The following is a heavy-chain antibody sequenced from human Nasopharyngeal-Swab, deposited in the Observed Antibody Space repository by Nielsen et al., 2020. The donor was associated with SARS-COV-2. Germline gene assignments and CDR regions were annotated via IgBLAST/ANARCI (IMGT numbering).Heavy chain of an antibody. CDR2: IRSKAYGGTT. J-gene: IGHJ6*02. CDR3: TRGNYRVTIFGVVTTGDYGMDV. V-gene: IGHV3-49*02. D-gene: IGHD3-3*01. Sequence: WSRQPPGEGLEWVGFIRSKAYGGTTEYAASVKGRFTISRDDSKSIAYLQMNSLKTEDTAVYYCTRGNYRVTIFGVVTTGDYGMDVWGQGTTVTVSS.